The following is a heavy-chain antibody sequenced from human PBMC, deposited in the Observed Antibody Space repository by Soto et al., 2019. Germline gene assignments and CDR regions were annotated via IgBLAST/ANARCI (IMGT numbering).Heavy chain of an antibody. CDR1: GFTLSGRS. D-gene: IGHD3-10*01. J-gene: IGHJ6*03. CDR2: IDNAGTDS. CDR3: ARGWFGPDV. Sequence: EVQLLESGGGLVQPGGSLRLSCAASGFTLSGRSMHWVRQAPGKGLVWVSGIDNAGTDSSYADSVKGRFTSSRDNAKKMLYLQMNSLRVADTAVDYCARGWFGPDVWGNGTTVTVS. V-gene: IGHV3-74*01.